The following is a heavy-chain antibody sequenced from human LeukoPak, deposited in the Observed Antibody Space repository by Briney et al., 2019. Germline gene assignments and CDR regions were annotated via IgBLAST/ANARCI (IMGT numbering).Heavy chain of an antibody. Sequence: PGGSLRLSCAASGFTVSTNCMSGVRQAPGKGLEWVSVIYIGGTMRYADSVKGRFTISRDNSKNTLYLQMNGLRAEDTAVYYCARYVTGWSAAFDIWGQGTMVTVSS. CDR3: ARYVTGWSAAFDI. J-gene: IGHJ3*02. CDR2: IYIGGTM. D-gene: IGHD6-19*01. CDR1: GFTVSTNC. V-gene: IGHV3-66*01.